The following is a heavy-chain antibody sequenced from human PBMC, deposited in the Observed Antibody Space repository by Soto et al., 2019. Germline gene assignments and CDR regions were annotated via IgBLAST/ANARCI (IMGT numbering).Heavy chain of an antibody. V-gene: IGHV3-48*02. CDR1: GFTFSSYS. D-gene: IGHD4-17*01. J-gene: IGHJ2*01. CDR3: ARVGTTAYAGWYFDL. CDR2: ISSSSSTI. Sequence: EVQLVESGGGLVQPGGSLRLSCAASGFTFSSYSMNWVRQAPGKGLEWVSYISSSSSTIYYADSVKGRFTISRDNAKNSLYLQMNSLRDEDTAVYYCARVGTTAYAGWYFDLWGRGTLVTVSS.